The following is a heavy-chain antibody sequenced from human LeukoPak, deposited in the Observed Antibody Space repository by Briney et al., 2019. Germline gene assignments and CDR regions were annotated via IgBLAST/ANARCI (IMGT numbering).Heavy chain of an antibody. CDR3: ARNGIVGAGYYFDY. Sequence: GGSLRLSCAASGFTFSSYSMNWVRQAPGKGLEWVSSISSSSSYIYYADSVKGRFSISRDNAKKSLYLQMNILRAEDTAVYYCARNGIVGAGYYFDYWGQGTLVTVSS. V-gene: IGHV3-21*01. CDR1: GFTFSSYS. D-gene: IGHD1-26*01. CDR2: ISSSSSYI. J-gene: IGHJ4*02.